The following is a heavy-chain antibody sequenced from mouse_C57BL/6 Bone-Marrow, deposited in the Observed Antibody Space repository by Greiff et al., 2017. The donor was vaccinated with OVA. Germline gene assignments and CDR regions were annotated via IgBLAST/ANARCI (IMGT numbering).Heavy chain of an antibody. CDR2: ISDGGSYT. CDR3: ARDRYGSSYDWYFDV. J-gene: IGHJ1*03. D-gene: IGHD1-1*01. Sequence: DVHLVESGGGLVKPGGSLKLSCAASGFTFSSYAMSWVRQTPEKRLEWVATISDGGSYTYYPDNVKGRFTISRDNAKNNLYLQMSHLKSEDTAMYYCARDRYGSSYDWYFDVWGTGTTVTVSS. CDR1: GFTFSSYA. V-gene: IGHV5-4*01.